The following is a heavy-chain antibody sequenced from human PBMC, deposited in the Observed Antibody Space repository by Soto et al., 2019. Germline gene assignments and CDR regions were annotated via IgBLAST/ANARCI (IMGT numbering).Heavy chain of an antibody. V-gene: IGHV3-33*01. D-gene: IGHD6-13*01. CDR2: IWYDGSNK. CDR3: ARDSGYSSSWYVSSAYYYYGMDV. J-gene: IGHJ6*02. CDR1: GFTFSSYG. Sequence: PGGSLRLSCAASGFTFSSYGMHWVRQAPGKGLEWVAVIWYDGSNKYYADSVKGRFTISRDNSKNTLYLQMNSLRAEDTAVYYCARDSGYSSSWYVSSAYYYYGMDVWGRGTTVTVSS.